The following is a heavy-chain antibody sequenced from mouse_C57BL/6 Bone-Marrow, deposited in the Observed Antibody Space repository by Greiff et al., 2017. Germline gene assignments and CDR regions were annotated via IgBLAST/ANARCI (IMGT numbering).Heavy chain of an antibody. J-gene: IGHJ2*01. CDR1: GYTFTSYW. Sequence: QLQQPGAELVKPGASVKLSCKASGYTFTSYWMQWVKQRPGQGLEWIGEIDPSDSYTNYNQKFKGKATLTVDTSSSTAYMQLSSLTSEDSAVYYCAREDGGDGYYYFDYWGQGTTLTVSS. V-gene: IGHV1-50*01. D-gene: IGHD2-3*01. CDR2: IDPSDSYT. CDR3: AREDGGDGYYYFDY.